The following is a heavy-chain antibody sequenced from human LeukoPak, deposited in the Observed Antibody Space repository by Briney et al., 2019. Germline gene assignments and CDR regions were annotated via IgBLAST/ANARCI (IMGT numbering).Heavy chain of an antibody. J-gene: IGHJ3*02. CDR3: VRGGYTMIKADAFDI. CDR2: ISTRSNYI. D-gene: IGHD3-22*01. Sequence: GGSLRLSCTGSGCSFSGYDMNWVRQTPGKGLEWVASISTRSNYIYYAASLKGRFTVSRDNAKASLYLQVNNLRADDTGRYYCVRGGYTMIKADAFDIWGQGTLVIVSS. CDR1: GCSFSGYD. V-gene: IGHV3-21*01.